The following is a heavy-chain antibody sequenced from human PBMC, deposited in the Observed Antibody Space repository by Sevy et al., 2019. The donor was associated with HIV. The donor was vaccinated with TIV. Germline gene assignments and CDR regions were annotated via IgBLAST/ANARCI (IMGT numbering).Heavy chain of an antibody. D-gene: IGHD6-19*01. CDR2: IYYSGST. CDR3: ARGAGSGCPGY. V-gene: IGHV4-30-4*01. CDR1: GGSISSGDYY. Sequence: SETLSLTFTVSGGSISSGDYYWSWIRQPPGKGLEWIGYIYYSGSTYYNPSLKSRVTISVDTSKNQFTLKLSSVTAADTAVYYCARGAGSGCPGYWGQGTLVTVSS. J-gene: IGHJ4*02.